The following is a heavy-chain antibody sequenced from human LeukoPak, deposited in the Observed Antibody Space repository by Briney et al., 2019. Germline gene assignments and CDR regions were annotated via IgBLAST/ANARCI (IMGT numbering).Heavy chain of an antibody. CDR3: ATYVVTPMVTDY. CDR2: INPSDGST. Sequence: ASVKVSCKASGYTFTNYYMHWVRQAPGQGLEWMGNINPSDGSTNYAQKLQGRVTMTRDTSTSTVYMELSSLRSEDTAVYYCATYVVTPMVTDYWGQGTLVTVSS. J-gene: IGHJ4*02. CDR1: GYTFTNYY. D-gene: IGHD5-18*01. V-gene: IGHV1-46*01.